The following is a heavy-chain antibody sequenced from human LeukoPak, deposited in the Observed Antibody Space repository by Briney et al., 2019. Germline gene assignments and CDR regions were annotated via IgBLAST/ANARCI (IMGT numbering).Heavy chain of an antibody. CDR1: GHTFTVYY. CDR2: ITLNSGDT. J-gene: IGHJ4*02. Sequence: GASVKVSCKASGHTFTVYYIHWVRQAPGQGLEWMGWITLNSGDTKYAQKFQGRVTMTSDTSISTAYMDLSRLRSDDTAVYYCVQFELDYWGQGTLVTVSS. CDR3: VQFELDY. D-gene: IGHD1-7*01. V-gene: IGHV1-2*02.